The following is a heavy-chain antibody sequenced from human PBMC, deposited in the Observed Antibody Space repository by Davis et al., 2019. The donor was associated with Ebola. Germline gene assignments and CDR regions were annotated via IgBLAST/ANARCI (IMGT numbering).Heavy chain of an antibody. Sequence: AASVKVSCKASGYTFTSYGISWVRQAPGQGLEWMGWISAYNGNTNYAQKLQGRVTMTTDTSTSTAYMELSSLRSEDTAVYYCARDVYSYGPYFRYWGQGTLVTVSS. CDR3: ARDVYSYGPYFRY. CDR1: GYTFTSYG. CDR2: ISAYNGNT. V-gene: IGHV1-18*01. J-gene: IGHJ4*02. D-gene: IGHD5-18*01.